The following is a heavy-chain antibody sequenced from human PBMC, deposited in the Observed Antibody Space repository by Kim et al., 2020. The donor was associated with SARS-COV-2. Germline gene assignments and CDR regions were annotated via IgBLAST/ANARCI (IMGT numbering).Heavy chain of an antibody. Sequence: SVKVSCKASGGTFSSYAISWVRQAPGQGLEWMGGIIPIFGTANYAQKFQGRVTITADESTSTAYMELSSLRSEDTAVYYCARDPARIGWYAHNWFDPWGQGTLVTVSS. V-gene: IGHV1-69*13. CDR2: IIPIFGTA. D-gene: IGHD6-19*01. CDR3: ARDPARIGWYAHNWFDP. CDR1: GGTFSSYA. J-gene: IGHJ5*02.